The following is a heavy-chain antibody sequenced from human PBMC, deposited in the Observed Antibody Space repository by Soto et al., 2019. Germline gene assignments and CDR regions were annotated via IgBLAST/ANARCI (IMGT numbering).Heavy chain of an antibody. V-gene: IGHV4-34*01. CDR3: ARGSGYDLSYYYYMDV. J-gene: IGHJ6*03. CDR2: INHSGST. Sequence: SETLSLTCAVYGGSFSGYYWSWIRQPPGKGLEWIGEINHSGSTNYNPSLKSRVTISVDTSKNQFSLKLSSVTAADTAVYYCARGSGYDLSYYYYMDVWGKGTTVTVSS. D-gene: IGHD5-12*01. CDR1: GGSFSGYY.